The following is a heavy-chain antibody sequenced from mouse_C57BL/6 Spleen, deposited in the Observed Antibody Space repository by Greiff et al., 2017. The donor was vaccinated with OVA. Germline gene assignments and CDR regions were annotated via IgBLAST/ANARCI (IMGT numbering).Heavy chain of an antibody. CDR2: INPYNGDT. Sequence: EVQLQQSGPELVKPGDSVKISCKASGYSFTGYFMNWVMQSHGKSLEWIGRINPYNGDTFSNQKFKGKATLTVDKSSSTAHMELRSLTSEDSAVYYCAREGSYYGSSSYYAMDYWGQGTSVTVSA. D-gene: IGHD1-1*01. CDR1: GYSFTGYF. CDR3: AREGSYYGSSSYYAMDY. V-gene: IGHV1-20*01. J-gene: IGHJ4*01.